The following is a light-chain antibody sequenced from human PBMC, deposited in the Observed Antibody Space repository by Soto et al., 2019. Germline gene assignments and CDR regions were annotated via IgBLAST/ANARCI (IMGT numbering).Light chain of an antibody. J-gene: IGLJ1*01. CDR3: GTWDSSLSAEV. V-gene: IGLV1-51*01. CDR2: DNH. CDR1: SSNIGNNY. Sequence: QSVLTQPPSVSAAPGQMVTISCSGSSSNIGNNYVSWYQQLPGTAPKLLIYDNHKRPSGIPDRFSGSKSGTSATLGITGLQTGDEADYYCGTWDSSLSAEVFGTGTKVTVL.